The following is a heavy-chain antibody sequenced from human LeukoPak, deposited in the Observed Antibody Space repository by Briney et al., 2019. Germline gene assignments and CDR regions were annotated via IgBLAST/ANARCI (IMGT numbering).Heavy chain of an antibody. CDR3: ARRSSPYCSGANCYLNWFDP. V-gene: IGHV4-59*08. CDR2: IYYSGST. Sequence: AETLSLTCTVSRGSISSYYWSWIRQPPGKGLEWIGYIYYSGSTNYNPSLKSRVTISVDTSKNQFSLRLSSVTAADTALYYCARRSSPYCSGANCYLNWFDPWGQGTLVTVSS. J-gene: IGHJ5*02. D-gene: IGHD2-15*01. CDR1: RGSISSYY.